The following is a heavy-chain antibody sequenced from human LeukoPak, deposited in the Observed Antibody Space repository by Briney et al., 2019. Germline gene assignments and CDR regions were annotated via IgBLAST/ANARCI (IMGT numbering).Heavy chain of an antibody. D-gene: IGHD6-19*01. Sequence: ASVKVSCKASGYTFTSYDINWVRQATGQGLEWMGWMNPNSGNTGYAQKFQGRVTMTRNTSISTAYMELSSLRSEDTAVYYCARGPGKQWLVQGLVWFDPWGQGTLVTVSS. CDR2: MNPNSGNT. V-gene: IGHV1-8*01. J-gene: IGHJ5*02. CDR3: ARGPGKQWLVQGLVWFDP. CDR1: GYTFTSYD.